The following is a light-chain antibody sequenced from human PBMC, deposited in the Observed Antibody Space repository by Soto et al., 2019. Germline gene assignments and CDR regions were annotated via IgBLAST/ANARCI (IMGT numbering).Light chain of an antibody. CDR3: SSYASSNTLV. CDR1: SSDVGGYNY. CDR2: DVS. J-gene: IGLJ2*01. V-gene: IGLV2-14*01. Sequence: QSALTQPASVSGSPGQSITISCTGTSSDVGGYNYVSWYQQHPGTAPKLMIYDVSNRPSGVSNRLSGSKSGNTASLTISGLQAEDEADYYCSSYASSNTLVFGGGTKVTVL.